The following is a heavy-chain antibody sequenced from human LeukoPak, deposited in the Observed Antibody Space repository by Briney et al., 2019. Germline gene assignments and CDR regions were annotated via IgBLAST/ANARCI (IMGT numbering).Heavy chain of an antibody. CDR1: GFTFYGHA. V-gene: IGHV3-9*01. CDR2: ISWNSGSI. D-gene: IGHD5-12*01. Sequence: PGRSLRLSCAASGFTFYGHAIHWVRQAPGKGLEWVSGISWNSGSIGYADSVKGRFTISRDNAKNSLYLQMNSLRAEDTALYYCAKVYGYSGYDLAAWGQGTLVTVSS. CDR3: AKVYGYSGYDLAA. J-gene: IGHJ4*02.